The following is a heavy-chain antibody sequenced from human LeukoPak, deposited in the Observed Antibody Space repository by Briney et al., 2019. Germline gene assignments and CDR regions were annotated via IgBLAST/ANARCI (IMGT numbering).Heavy chain of an antibody. V-gene: IGHV4-34*01. CDR3: ASRISNY. CDR2: INNSGST. CDR1: GGSISGYY. J-gene: IGHJ4*02. Sequence: SETLSLTCAVYGGSISGYYWSWIRQPPGKGLEWIGGINNSGSTNYNPSLKSRVTMSVDTSKNQFSLKLSSVTAAATAVYYCASRISNYWGQGTLVTVSS.